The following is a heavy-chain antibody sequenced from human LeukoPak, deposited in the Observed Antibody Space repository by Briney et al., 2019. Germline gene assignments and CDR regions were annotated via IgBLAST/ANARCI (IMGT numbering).Heavy chain of an antibody. Sequence: SETLSLTCVVSQGAFSGHFWCRIRQPPGKGLEYIGHINRIGTTNYNPSLKSRVTISVDTSKNQFSLRLSSASAEDTPVYYCSIHRGSSGWLYYWGQGTLVTVSS. CDR1: QGAFSGHF. CDR3: SIHRGSSGWLYY. J-gene: IGHJ4*02. D-gene: IGHD6-13*01. CDR2: INRIGTT. V-gene: IGHV4-34*01.